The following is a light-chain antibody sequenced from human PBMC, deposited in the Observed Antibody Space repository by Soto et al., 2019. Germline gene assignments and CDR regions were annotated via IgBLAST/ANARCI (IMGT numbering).Light chain of an antibody. CDR3: SSYTSSSTWV. J-gene: IGLJ3*02. Sequence: QSALTQPASVSGSPGQSIAIYCTGTSSDVGCYNYVSWYQQHPGKTPNLMIYDVSNRPSGVSNRFSGSKSGNTASLTISGLQAEDEADYYCSSYTSSSTWVFGGGTKRTVL. V-gene: IGLV2-14*01. CDR2: DVS. CDR1: SSDVGCYNY.